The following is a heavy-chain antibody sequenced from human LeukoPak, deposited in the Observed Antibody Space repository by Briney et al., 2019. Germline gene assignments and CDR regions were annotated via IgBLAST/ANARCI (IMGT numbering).Heavy chain of an antibody. CDR2: ISWNSGSI. CDR1: GFTFDDYA. D-gene: IGHD6-6*01. V-gene: IGHV3-9*01. Sequence: GESLRLSCAASGFTFDDYAMHWVRQAPGKGLEWVSGISWNSGSIGYADSVKGRFTISRDNAKNSLYLQMNSLRAEDTALYYCAKDREYSSSGLLDYWGQGTLVTVSS. CDR3: AKDREYSSSGLLDY. J-gene: IGHJ4*02.